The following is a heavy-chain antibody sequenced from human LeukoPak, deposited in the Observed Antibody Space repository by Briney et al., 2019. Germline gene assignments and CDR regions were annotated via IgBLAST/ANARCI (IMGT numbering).Heavy chain of an antibody. CDR3: ARSADYAFRFDP. J-gene: IGHJ5*02. D-gene: IGHD4-17*01. V-gene: IGHV1-2*02. CDR1: RYTFTGYY. CDR2: INPNSGGT. Sequence: ASVKVSCKASRYTFTGYYMHWVRQAPGQGLEWMGWINPNSGGTNYAQKFQGRVTMTRDTSISTAYMELSRLRSDDTAVYYCARSADYAFRFDPWGQGTLVTVSS.